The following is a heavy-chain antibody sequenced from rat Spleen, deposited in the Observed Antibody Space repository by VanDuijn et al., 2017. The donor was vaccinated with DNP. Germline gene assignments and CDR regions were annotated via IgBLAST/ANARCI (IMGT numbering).Heavy chain of an antibody. J-gene: IGHJ2*01. D-gene: IGHD1-2*01. CDR3: ASLIPIAPISTSNY. Sequence: EVQLVETGGGLVQPGRSLKLSCVASGFTFSSYWMFWIRQAPGKGLEWVASIHTDGGNTYYPDSVKGRFTISRDNAENTVYLQMNSLRSDDTATYYCASLIPIAPISTSNYWGQGVMVTVSS. CDR1: GFTFSSYW. V-gene: IGHV5-58*01. CDR2: IHTDGGNT.